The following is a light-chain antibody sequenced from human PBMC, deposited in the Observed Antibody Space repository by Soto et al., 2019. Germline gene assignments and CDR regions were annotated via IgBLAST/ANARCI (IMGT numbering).Light chain of an antibody. CDR1: QSVGNN. J-gene: IGKJ2*01. V-gene: IGKV3-11*01. CDR3: HHYGGSLYT. Sequence: EIVLTQSPATLSLSPGERATLSCRASQSVGNNLAWYQQKPGQAPGLLIYEASTRATGIPARFSGSGSGTDFTLTISSLEPEDFAVYYCHHYGGSLYTFGQGTKLEIK. CDR2: EAS.